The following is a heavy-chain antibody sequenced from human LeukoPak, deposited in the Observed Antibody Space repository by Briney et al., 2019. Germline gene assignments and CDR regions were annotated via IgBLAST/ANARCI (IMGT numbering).Heavy chain of an antibody. D-gene: IGHD3-16*01. CDR1: GYSFSSYW. CDR3: ARGQGVNYFDY. CDR2: IYPGDSDT. Sequence: GESLKISCKGSGYSFSSYWVGWVRQMPGKGLEWMGIIYPGDSDTRYSPSFQGQVTMSADKSISTAYLQRSSLKASDTAMHYCARGQGVNYFDYWGQGTLVTVSS. V-gene: IGHV5-51*01. J-gene: IGHJ4*02.